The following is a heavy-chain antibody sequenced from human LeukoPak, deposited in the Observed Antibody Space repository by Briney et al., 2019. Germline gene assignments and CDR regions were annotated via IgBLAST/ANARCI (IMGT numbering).Heavy chain of an antibody. V-gene: IGHV4-4*07. D-gene: IGHD1-26*01. CDR1: GVSISSYY. Sequence: PSETLSLTCTVSGVSISSYYWSWIRQPAGKGLEWIGRISTSGSTNYNPSLKSRVTISVDTSKNQFSLKLSSVTAADTAVYYCARKSRETEFDYWGQGTLVTVSS. CDR2: ISTSGST. J-gene: IGHJ4*02. CDR3: ARKSRETEFDY.